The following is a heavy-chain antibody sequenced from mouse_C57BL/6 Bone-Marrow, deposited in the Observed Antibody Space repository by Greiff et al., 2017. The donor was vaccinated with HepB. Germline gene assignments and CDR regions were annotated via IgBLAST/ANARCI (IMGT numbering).Heavy chain of an antibody. V-gene: IGHV5-12*01. CDR1: GFTFSDYY. Sequence: EVKVVESGGGLVQPGGSLKLSCAASGFTFSDYYMYWVRQTPEKRLEWVAYISNGGGSTYYPDTVKGRFTISRDNAKNTLYLQMSRLKSEDTAMYYCARGGTAQGWFAYWGQGTLVTVSA. CDR3: ARGGTAQGWFAY. J-gene: IGHJ3*01. D-gene: IGHD3-2*02. CDR2: ISNGGGST.